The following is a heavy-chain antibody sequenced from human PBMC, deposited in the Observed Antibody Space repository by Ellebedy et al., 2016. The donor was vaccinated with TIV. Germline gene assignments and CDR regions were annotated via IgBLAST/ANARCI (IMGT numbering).Heavy chain of an antibody. D-gene: IGHD3-16*02. CDR2: ISSSSSYI. J-gene: IGHJ4*02. V-gene: IGHV3-21*01. CDR1: GFTFSSYS. CDR3: ARAPLNYDYVWGSYRDMYYFDY. Sequence: GGSLRLXXAASGFTFSSYSMNWVRQAPGKGLEWVSSISSSSSYIYYADSVKGRFTISRDNAKNSLYLQMNSLRAEDTAVYYCARAPLNYDYVWGSYRDMYYFDYWGQGTLVTVSS.